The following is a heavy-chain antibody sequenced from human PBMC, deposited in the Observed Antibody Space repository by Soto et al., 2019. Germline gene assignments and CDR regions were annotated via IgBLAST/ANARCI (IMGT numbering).Heavy chain of an antibody. CDR2: MNSDGSST. V-gene: IGHV3-74*01. J-gene: IGHJ6*02. CDR3: ARDGFNCSSTSCYTGGYYYYGMDV. CDR1: GFTLSSYC. Sequence: PLGALRLSCAASGFTLSSYCMHWVRQAPLKVLVWGQRMNSDGSSTSYADSVKGRFTIYRDNAKNTLYLQMNSMRAEDTAVYYCARDGFNCSSTSCYTGGYYYYGMDVWGQGTTVTVSS. D-gene: IGHD2-2*02.